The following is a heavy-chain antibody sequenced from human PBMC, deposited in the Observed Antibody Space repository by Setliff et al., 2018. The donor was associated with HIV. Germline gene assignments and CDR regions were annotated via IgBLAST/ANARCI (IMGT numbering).Heavy chain of an antibody. V-gene: IGHV1-18*01. J-gene: IGHJ6*02. CDR3: ARDVEHMMDV. CDR1: GYSFINYG. Sequence: ASVKVSCKASGYSFINYGISWVRQAPGQGLEWMGWISAYTGHTDYASGLLGRVTLTTDTSTSTAYMELRSLRFDDTAVYYCARDVEHMMDVWGQGTTVTVSS. CDR2: ISAYTGHT.